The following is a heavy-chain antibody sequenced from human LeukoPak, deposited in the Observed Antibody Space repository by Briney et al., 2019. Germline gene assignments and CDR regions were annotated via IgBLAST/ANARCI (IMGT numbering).Heavy chain of an antibody. D-gene: IGHD4-17*01. CDR2: INHSGST. V-gene: IGHV4-34*01. CDR1: GGSFSGYY. J-gene: IGHJ5*02. Sequence: SETLSLTCAVYGGSFSGYYWSWICQPPGKGLEWIGEINHSGSTNYNPSLKSRVTISVDTSKNQFSLKLSSVTAADTAVYYCARRVGDYWFDPWGQGTLVTVSS. CDR3: ARRVGDYWFDP.